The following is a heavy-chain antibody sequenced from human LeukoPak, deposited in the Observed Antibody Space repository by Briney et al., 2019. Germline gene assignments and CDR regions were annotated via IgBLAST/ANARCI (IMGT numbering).Heavy chain of an antibody. Sequence: GGSLRLSCAASGFTFSSYAMSWVRQAPGKGLEWVSAISGCGGGTYYADSVKGRFTISRDNSKNTLYLQMNSLRAEDTAVYYCAKSSLLEWLSRQSWFDPWGQGTLVTVSS. CDR3: AKSSLLEWLSRQSWFDP. D-gene: IGHD3-3*01. V-gene: IGHV3-23*01. J-gene: IGHJ5*02. CDR1: GFTFSSYA. CDR2: ISGCGGGT.